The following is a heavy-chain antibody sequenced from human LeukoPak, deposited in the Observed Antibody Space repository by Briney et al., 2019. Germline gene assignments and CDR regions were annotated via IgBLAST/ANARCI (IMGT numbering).Heavy chain of an antibody. D-gene: IGHD6-13*01. CDR1: GFTFSSYA. Sequence: PGGSLRLSCAASGFTFSSYAMSWVRQAPGKGLEWVSAISGSGGSTYYADSVKGRFTISRDNSKNTLYLQMNSLRAEDTAVYYCAKSRRIAAAGSRWFDPWGQGTLVTVSS. CDR2: ISGSGGST. J-gene: IGHJ5*02. CDR3: AKSRRIAAAGSRWFDP. V-gene: IGHV3-23*01.